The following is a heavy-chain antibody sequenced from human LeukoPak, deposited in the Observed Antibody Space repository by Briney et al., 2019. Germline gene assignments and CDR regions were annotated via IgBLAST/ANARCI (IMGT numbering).Heavy chain of an antibody. J-gene: IGHJ4*02. CDR2: IYYSGST. CDR1: GGSINSSNYY. D-gene: IGHD3-10*01. Sequence: PSETLSLTCTVSGGSINSSNYYWGWIRQPPGKGLEWIGSIYYSGSTYYNPSLKSRVTISVDTSKNQFSLKLSSVTAADTAVYYCARVVTMVRGVRGGVLYFDYWGQGTLVTVSS. V-gene: IGHV4-39*07. CDR3: ARVVTMVRGVRGGVLYFDY.